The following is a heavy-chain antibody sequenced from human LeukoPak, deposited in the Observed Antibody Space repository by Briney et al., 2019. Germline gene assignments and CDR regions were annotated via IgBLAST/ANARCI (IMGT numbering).Heavy chain of an antibody. Sequence: GGSLRLSCAASGFTFSSYAMSWVRQAPGKGLEWVSAISGSGGSTYYADSVKGRFTISRDNSKNTLYLQMNSLRAEDTAVYYSAKDYASSRIAAAGIGYWGQGTLVTVSS. J-gene: IGHJ4*02. CDR3: AKDYASSRIAAAGIGY. D-gene: IGHD6-13*01. CDR1: GFTFSSYA. CDR2: ISGSGGST. V-gene: IGHV3-23*01.